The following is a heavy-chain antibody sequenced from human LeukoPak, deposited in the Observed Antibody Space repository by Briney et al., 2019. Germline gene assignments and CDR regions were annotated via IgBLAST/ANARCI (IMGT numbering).Heavy chain of an antibody. Sequence: LVKVSCKASGGTFSSYAISWVRQAPGQGLEWMGGIIPIFGTANYAQKFQGRVTITTDESTSTAYMELSSLRSEDTAVYYCARGTYCSGGSCYSADYWGQGTLVTVSS. J-gene: IGHJ4*02. V-gene: IGHV1-69*05. D-gene: IGHD2-15*01. CDR2: IIPIFGTA. CDR1: GGTFSSYA. CDR3: ARGTYCSGGSCYSADY.